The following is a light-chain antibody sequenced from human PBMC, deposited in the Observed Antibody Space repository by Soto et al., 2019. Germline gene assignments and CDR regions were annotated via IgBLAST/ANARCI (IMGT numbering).Light chain of an antibody. J-gene: IGKJ1*01. CDR3: LRYNAFSQT. V-gene: IGKV1-5*01. CDR1: QSMNDW. Sequence: GDRVTITCRASQSMNDWLAWYQQKPGKAPKVLIYDASSLQSGVPSRFSGSGSGTEFTLTIDSLQPDDVATYYCLRYNAFSQTFGQGTKVEL. CDR2: DAS.